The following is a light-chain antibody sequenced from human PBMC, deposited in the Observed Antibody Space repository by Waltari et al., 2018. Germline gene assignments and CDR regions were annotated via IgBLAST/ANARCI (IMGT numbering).Light chain of an antibody. J-gene: IGLJ3*02. CDR1: SSDIGFYNY. CDR3: NSYTGCYTWV. Sequence: QSALPQPASVSGSLGQSIPISCPGTSSDIGFYNYVSWYQQHPGKAPQLIIYDVLNRPSGVSSRFSGSKSGNTASLTISGLQAEDEADYYCNSYTGCYTWVFGGGTKLTVL. CDR2: DVL. V-gene: IGLV2-14*01.